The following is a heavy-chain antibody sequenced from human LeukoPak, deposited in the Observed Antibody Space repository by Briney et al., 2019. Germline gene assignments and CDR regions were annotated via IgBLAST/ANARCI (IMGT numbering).Heavy chain of an antibody. D-gene: IGHD3-10*01. V-gene: IGHV4-34*01. CDR2: INHSGST. CDR1: GGSFSGYY. CDR3: ARGSGEAWEVLWD. J-gene: IGHJ4*01. Sequence: LETLSLTCAVYGGSFSGYYWSWIRQPPGKGLEWIGEINHSGSTNYSPSLKSRVTISVDTSKNQFSLKLSSVTAADTAVYYCARGSGEAWEVLWDWGQGNLVTVSS.